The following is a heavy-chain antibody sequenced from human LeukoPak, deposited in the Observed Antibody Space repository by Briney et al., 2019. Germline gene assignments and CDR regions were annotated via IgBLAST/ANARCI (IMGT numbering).Heavy chain of an antibody. Sequence: GGSLRLSCAASGFTFSSYTMSWVRQAPEKGLEWVSTISGSDGGTYYADSVKGRFTISRDDSKNALYLQMNSLRAEDTAVYYCAKAAPYYLDFWGQGTLVTVSS. D-gene: IGHD3-16*01. V-gene: IGHV3-23*01. J-gene: IGHJ4*02. CDR2: ISGSDGGT. CDR1: GFTFSSYT. CDR3: AKAAPYYLDF.